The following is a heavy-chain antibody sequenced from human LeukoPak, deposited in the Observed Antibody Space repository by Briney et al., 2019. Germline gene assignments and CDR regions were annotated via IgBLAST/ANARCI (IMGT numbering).Heavy chain of an antibody. V-gene: IGHV3-53*01. CDR3: AKRVIAAAGTDY. D-gene: IGHD6-13*01. CDR2: IYSGGST. Sequence: GGSLRLSCAASGFTVSSNYMSWVRQAPGKGLEWVSVIYSGGSTYYADSVKGRFTISRDNSKNTLYLQMNSLRAEDTAVYYCAKRVIAAAGTDYWGQGTLVTVSS. J-gene: IGHJ4*02. CDR1: GFTVSSNY.